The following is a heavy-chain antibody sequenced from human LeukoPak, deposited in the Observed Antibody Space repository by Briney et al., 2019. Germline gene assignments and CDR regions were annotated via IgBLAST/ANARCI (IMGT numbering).Heavy chain of an antibody. CDR2: ISGSGGST. CDR1: GSTFSSYA. D-gene: IGHD3-22*01. Sequence: GGSLRLSCAASGSTFSSYAMSWVRQAPGKGLEWVSAISGSGGSTYYADSVKGRFTISRDNSKNTLYLQMNSLRAEDTAVYYCAKDSVIVVVITPLDIDYWGQGTLVTVSS. V-gene: IGHV3-23*01. CDR3: AKDSVIVVVITPLDIDY. J-gene: IGHJ4*02.